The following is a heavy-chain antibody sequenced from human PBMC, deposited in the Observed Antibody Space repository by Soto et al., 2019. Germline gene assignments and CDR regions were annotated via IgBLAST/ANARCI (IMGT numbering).Heavy chain of an antibody. CDR3: ARHHLGYCSGGSCYPYYFDY. Sequence: QLQLQESGPGLVKPSETLSLTCTVSGGSISSSDYYWGWIRQPPGKGLEWIGSIYYSGSTYYNPSRKSRVTISVDTAKNQFSLKLSSVTAADTAVYYCARHHLGYCSGGSCYPYYFDYWGQGTLVTVSS. D-gene: IGHD2-15*01. J-gene: IGHJ4*02. CDR2: IYYSGST. CDR1: GGSISSSDYY. V-gene: IGHV4-39*01.